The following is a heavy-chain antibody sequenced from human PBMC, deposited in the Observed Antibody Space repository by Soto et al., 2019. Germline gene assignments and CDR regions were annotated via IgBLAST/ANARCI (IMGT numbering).Heavy chain of an antibody. CDR1: GGTFSSYA. CDR3: ARHLGYCSGGSCYPSYYGMDV. Sequence: VQLVQSGAEVKKPGSSVKVSCKASGGTFSSYAISWVRQAPGQGLEWMGGIIPIFGTANYAQKFQGRVTITADESTSTAYMELSSLRSEDTAVYYCARHLGYCSGGSCYPSYYGMDVWGQGTTVTVSS. CDR2: IIPIFGTA. D-gene: IGHD2-15*01. V-gene: IGHV1-69*12. J-gene: IGHJ6*02.